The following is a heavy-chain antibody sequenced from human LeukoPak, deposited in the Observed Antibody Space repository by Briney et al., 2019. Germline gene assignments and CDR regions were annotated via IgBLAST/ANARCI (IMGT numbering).Heavy chain of an antibody. CDR2: ISSSSSYI. CDR3: ARGTAGSWAYYFDY. J-gene: IGHJ4*02. V-gene: IGHV3-21*01. Sequence: GGSLRLSCAASGFTFSSYSMNWVRQAPGKGLEWVSSISSSSSYIYYGDSVKGRFTISRDNPKNSLYLQMNSLRAEDTAVYYCARGTAGSWAYYFDYWGQGTLVTVSS. D-gene: IGHD6-13*01. CDR1: GFTFSSYS.